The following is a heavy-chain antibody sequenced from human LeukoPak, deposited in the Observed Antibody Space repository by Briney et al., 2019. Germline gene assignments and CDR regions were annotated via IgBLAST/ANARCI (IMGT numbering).Heavy chain of an antibody. Sequence: KTSETLSLTCAVSGGSIRTSCYYWGCIRQPPGKGLEWIGSIYYSGDTYYNPSLKSRVTISVDTSKNQFSLKLSSVTAADTAVYYCARGSGSYYFGYYYYYMDVWGKGTTVTVSS. CDR3: ARGSGSYYFGYYYYYMDV. V-gene: IGHV4-39*07. CDR2: IYYSGDT. J-gene: IGHJ6*03. CDR1: GGSIRTSCYY. D-gene: IGHD3-10*01.